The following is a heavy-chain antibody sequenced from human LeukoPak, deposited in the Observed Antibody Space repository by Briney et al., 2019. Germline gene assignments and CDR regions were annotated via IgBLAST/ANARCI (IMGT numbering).Heavy chain of an antibody. CDR3: ARISGTPSNFDY. V-gene: IGHV3-23*01. CDR2: ISDSGVTT. CDR1: GFTFSSYA. D-gene: IGHD1-7*01. Sequence: PGGSLRLSCAASGFTFSSYAMSWVRQAPGKGLEWVSAISDSGVTTYYADSVKGRFTISRDNAKNSLYLQMNSLRAEDTAVYYCARISGTPSNFDYWGQGTLVTVSS. J-gene: IGHJ4*02.